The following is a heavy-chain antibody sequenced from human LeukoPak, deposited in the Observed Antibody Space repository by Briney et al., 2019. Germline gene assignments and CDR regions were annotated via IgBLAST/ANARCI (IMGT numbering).Heavy chain of an antibody. Sequence: SETLSLTCTVSGGSISSSSFYWGWIRQPPGKGLEWIGRIYTSGSTNYNPSLKSRVTMSVDTSKNHFSLKLSSVTAADTAVYYCARDHEGYSGYDPYYYYYMDVWGKGTTVTISS. D-gene: IGHD5-12*01. V-gene: IGHV4-39*07. J-gene: IGHJ6*03. CDR3: ARDHEGYSGYDPYYYYYMDV. CDR2: IYTSGST. CDR1: GGSISSSSFY.